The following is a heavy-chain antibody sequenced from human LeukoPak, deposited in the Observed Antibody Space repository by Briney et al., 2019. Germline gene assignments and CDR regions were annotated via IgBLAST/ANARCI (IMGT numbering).Heavy chain of an antibody. J-gene: IGHJ3*02. Sequence: SETLSLTCTVSRYSINNAYYWGWIRQPPGKGLEWIGSISHSGSTYYNPSLKSRVTISVDTSKNQFSLKLSSVTAADTAVYYCARVPGFWSGHHAFDIWGQGTMVTVSS. CDR1: RYSINNAYY. CDR3: ARVPGFWSGHHAFDI. D-gene: IGHD3-3*01. V-gene: IGHV4-38-2*02. CDR2: ISHSGST.